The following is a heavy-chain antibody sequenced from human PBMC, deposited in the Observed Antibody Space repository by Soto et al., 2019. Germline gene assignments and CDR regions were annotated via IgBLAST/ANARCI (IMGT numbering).Heavy chain of an antibody. D-gene: IGHD3-16*01. CDR3: AKCPPGLYTLFDY. V-gene: IGHV3-23*01. J-gene: IGHJ4*02. CDR1: GFTFSSYA. Sequence: VSSLGLSCAAYGFTFSSYAMSWVRQAPGKGLEWVSAISCSGGSTYYADSVKGLFTISRDNSKNTLYLQMNSLRAEDTAVYYCAKCPPGLYTLFDYWGQGTLVTVSS. CDR2: ISCSGGST.